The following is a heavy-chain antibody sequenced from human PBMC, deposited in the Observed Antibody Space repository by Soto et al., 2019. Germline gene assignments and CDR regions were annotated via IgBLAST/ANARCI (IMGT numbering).Heavy chain of an antibody. CDR3: ARDLGRTAAGYYYYYAMDV. J-gene: IGHJ6*02. CDR2: IKQDGSEK. D-gene: IGHD2-2*01. Sequence: GSLRLSCAASGFTFSNYWMNWVRQAPGRGLEWVANIKQDGSEKYFVDSVKGRFTISRDNAKNSLYLQMNSLRAEDTAVYYCARDLGRTAAGYYYYYAMDVWGQGTTVTVSS. V-gene: IGHV3-7*01. CDR1: GFTFSNYW.